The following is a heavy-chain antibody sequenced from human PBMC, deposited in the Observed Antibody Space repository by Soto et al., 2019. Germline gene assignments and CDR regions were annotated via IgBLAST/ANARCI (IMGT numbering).Heavy chain of an antibody. J-gene: IGHJ4*02. Sequence: QLQLQESGPGLLKPSETLSLTCTVSGGSISSSRYYWGWIRQSPGKGLEWIWNFYYNGSTYYIPSLKSRVTISVDTSKTQFSLKLSSVTAADTAVYYCARRGGSSPFDYWGQGTLVTVSS. CDR3: ARRGGSSPFDY. CDR1: GGSISSSRYY. D-gene: IGHD1-26*01. CDR2: FYYNGST. V-gene: IGHV4-39*01.